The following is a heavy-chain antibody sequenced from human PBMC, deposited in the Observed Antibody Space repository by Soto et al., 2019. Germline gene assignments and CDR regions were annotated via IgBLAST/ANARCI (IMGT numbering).Heavy chain of an antibody. J-gene: IGHJ4*02. D-gene: IGHD3-22*01. Sequence: TSETLSLTCTVSGGSISSGDYYWSWIRQPPGKGLEWIGYIYYSGSTNYNPSLKSRVTISVDTSKNQFSLKLSSVTAADTAVYYCARIHDSSGYYLWLDYWGQGTLVTVSS. V-gene: IGHV4-61*08. CDR1: GGSISSGDYY. CDR2: IYYSGST. CDR3: ARIHDSSGYYLWLDY.